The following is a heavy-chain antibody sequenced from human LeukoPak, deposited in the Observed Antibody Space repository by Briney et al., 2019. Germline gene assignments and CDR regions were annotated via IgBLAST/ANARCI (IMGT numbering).Heavy chain of an antibody. Sequence: GGSLRLSCAASGFTFSSYGMSWVRQAPGKGLEWVSVISGRGVSTYYADSVKGRFTISRDNSKNTLYLQMNSLRAEDTAVYYCARRAGAYSHPYDYWGQGTLVTVSS. D-gene: IGHD4/OR15-4a*01. CDR3: ARRAGAYSHPYDY. CDR1: GFTFSSYG. J-gene: IGHJ4*02. V-gene: IGHV3-23*01. CDR2: ISGRGVST.